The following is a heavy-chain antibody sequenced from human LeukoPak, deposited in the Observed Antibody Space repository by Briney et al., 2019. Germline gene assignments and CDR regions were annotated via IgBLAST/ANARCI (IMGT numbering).Heavy chain of an antibody. Sequence: GASVTVSFKGSGYTFTSYAMHWVRQAPGQRREWMGWINAGNDNTKYSQKFQGRVTITRDTSASTAYMELSSLRSEDTAVYYCARDLGYCTGGTCYPNWFDPWGQGTLVTVSS. J-gene: IGHJ5*02. D-gene: IGHD2-15*01. CDR2: INAGNDNT. CDR3: ARDLGYCTGGTCYPNWFDP. V-gene: IGHV1-3*01. CDR1: GYTFTSYA.